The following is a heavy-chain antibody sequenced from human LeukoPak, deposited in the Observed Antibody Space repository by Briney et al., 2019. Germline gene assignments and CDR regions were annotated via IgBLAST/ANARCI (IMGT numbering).Heavy chain of an antibody. V-gene: IGHV1-69*04. CDR3: ARSVYGSGSSYFDY. J-gene: IGHJ4*02. CDR2: IIPIFGIA. Sequence: SVKVSCKASGGTFSSYAISWVRQAPGQGLEWMGRIIPIFGIANYAQKFQGRVTITADKSTSTAHMELSSLRSEDTAVYYCARSVYGSGSSYFDYWGQGTLVTVSS. D-gene: IGHD3-10*01. CDR1: GGTFSSYA.